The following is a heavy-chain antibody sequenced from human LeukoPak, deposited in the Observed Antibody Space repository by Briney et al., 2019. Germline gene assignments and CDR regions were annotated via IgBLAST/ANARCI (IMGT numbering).Heavy chain of an antibody. J-gene: IGHJ4*02. D-gene: IGHD6-19*01. CDR1: GFTVSSNY. CDR3: ARGRWLGQGDY. CDR2: IHSGGST. Sequence: PGGSLRLSCAASGFTVSSNYISWARQAPGKGLEWVSVIHSGGSTYYADSVKGRFTISTDDSKNTLYLQMNSLRAEDTAVYYCARGRWLGQGDYWGQGTLVTVSS. V-gene: IGHV3-66*01.